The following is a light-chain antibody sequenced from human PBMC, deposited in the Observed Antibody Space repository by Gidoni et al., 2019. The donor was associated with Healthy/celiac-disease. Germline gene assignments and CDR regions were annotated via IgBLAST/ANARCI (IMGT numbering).Light chain of an antibody. Sequence: SSELTQDPAVSVALGQTVRITCQGDSLRSYYASWYQQKPGQAPVLVIYGKNNRPSGIPDRFSQAEDEADYYCNSRDSSGNHLVVFGGGTKLTVL. CDR1: SLRSYY. J-gene: IGLJ2*01. CDR3: NSRDSSGNHLVV. V-gene: IGLV3-19*01. CDR2: GKN.